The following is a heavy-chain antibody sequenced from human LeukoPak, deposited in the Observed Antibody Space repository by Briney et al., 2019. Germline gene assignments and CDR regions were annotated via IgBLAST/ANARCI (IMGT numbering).Heavy chain of an antibody. D-gene: IGHD3-22*01. J-gene: IGHJ5*02. CDR3: ARCRFDYDSSGYLPACNWFDP. V-gene: IGHV4-34*01. CDR1: GGSFSGYY. Sequence: NPSETLSLTCAVYGGSFSGYYWSWIRKPQGQGLEWIGEINHSGSTNSNQSLKSRVTISVDTSKSQCSLKLSSVTAADTAVYYCARCRFDYDSSGYLPACNWFDPWGQGTLFSVSS. CDR2: INHSGST.